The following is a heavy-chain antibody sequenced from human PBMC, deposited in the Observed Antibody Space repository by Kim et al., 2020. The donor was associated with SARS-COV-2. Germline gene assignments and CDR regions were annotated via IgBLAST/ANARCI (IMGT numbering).Heavy chain of an antibody. Sequence: KSRVTISVDTSKNQFSLKLSSVTAADTAVYYCARARGITMVGVVIIDAFDIWGQGTMVTVSS. CDR3: ARARGITMVGVVIIDAFDI. D-gene: IGHD3-22*01. J-gene: IGHJ3*02. V-gene: IGHV4-31*02.